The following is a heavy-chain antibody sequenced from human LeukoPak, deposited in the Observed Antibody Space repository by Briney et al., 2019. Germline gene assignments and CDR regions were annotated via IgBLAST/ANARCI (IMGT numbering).Heavy chain of an antibody. CDR1: GFTFSSFA. CDR3: ARGSVQLWLRDTYYYMDV. Sequence: GGSLRLSCAASGFTFSSFAMSWVRQPPGKGLEWVSGINWNGRITEYADSVKDRFTISRQNTKNSLYLYMNNLGGEDTALYFCARGSVQLWLRDTYYYMDVWGKGTTVTVSS. J-gene: IGHJ6*03. D-gene: IGHD5-18*01. CDR2: INWNGRIT. V-gene: IGHV3-20*04.